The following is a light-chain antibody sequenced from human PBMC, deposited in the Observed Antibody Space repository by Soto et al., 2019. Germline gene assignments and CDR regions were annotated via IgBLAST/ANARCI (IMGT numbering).Light chain of an antibody. CDR3: QQRSNFIT. Sequence: EIVLTQSPATLSLSPRERATLSCRASQSVSSYLAWYQQKPGQAPRLLVYDASNRATGIPARFSGSGSGTDFTLTISSLEPEDFAVYYCQQRSNFITFGQGTRLEIK. CDR1: QSVSSY. J-gene: IGKJ5*01. CDR2: DAS. V-gene: IGKV3-11*01.